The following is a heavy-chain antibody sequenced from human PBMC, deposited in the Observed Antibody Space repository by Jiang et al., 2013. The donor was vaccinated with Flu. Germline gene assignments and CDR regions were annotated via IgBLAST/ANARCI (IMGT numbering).Heavy chain of an antibody. Sequence: SGPGLVQPSQTLSLTCTVSGDSIGGGGYFWSWIRQHPGKGLEWVGYIHPSGTTFYSPSLNSRATISVGTSKNQFSLSLTSVTAADTAVYYCARGRDSYKLGNNWGQGTLVTVSS. CDR1: GDSIGGGGYF. D-gene: IGHD5-24*01. V-gene: IGHV4-31*03. CDR2: IHPSGTT. CDR3: ARGRDSYKLGNN. J-gene: IGHJ1*01.